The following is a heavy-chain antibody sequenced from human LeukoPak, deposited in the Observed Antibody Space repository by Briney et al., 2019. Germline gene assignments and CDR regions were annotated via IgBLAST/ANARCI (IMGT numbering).Heavy chain of an antibody. V-gene: IGHV3-23*01. J-gene: IGHJ4*02. D-gene: IGHD6-19*01. Sequence: GGSLRLSCAASGFTFSNYAMRWVRQAPGKGLEWGSGISGSGDSAYYADSVKGRFTISRDNSKNTLYLQMNRLRAEDTAVYYCARRSGIAVDGAFDYWGQGTLVTVSS. CDR1: GFTFSNYA. CDR3: ARRSGIAVDGAFDY. CDR2: ISGSGDSA.